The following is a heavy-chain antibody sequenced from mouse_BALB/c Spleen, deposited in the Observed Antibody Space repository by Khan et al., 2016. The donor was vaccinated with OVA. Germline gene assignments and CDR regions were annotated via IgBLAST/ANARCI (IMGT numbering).Heavy chain of an antibody. J-gene: IGHJ2*01. D-gene: IGHD1-1*01. Sequence: EVQLQESGPGLVKPSQSLSLTCTVTGYSITTDYAWNWIRQFPGNKLECMGFISYSGNTKYNPSLKSRISITRDTSNNQFFLQLKSVTTEDTARYYCARVYGGDFDYWGQGTTLTVSS. CDR1: GYSITTDYA. CDR3: ARVYGGDFDY. V-gene: IGHV3-2*02. CDR2: ISYSGNT.